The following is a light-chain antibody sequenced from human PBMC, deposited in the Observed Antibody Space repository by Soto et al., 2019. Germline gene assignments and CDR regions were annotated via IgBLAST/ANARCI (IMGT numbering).Light chain of an antibody. J-gene: IGLJ3*02. V-gene: IGLV1-44*01. Sequence: QSVLTQPPSASGTPGQRGTISCSGSSSNIGTNTVTWYQQLPGTAPKLLIYSNDQRPSGVPDRFFGSKSGTSGYLAISGLQSEDETDYYCAAWDDRLNARVFGGGTKVTVL. CDR2: SND. CDR3: AAWDDRLNARV. CDR1: SSNIGTNT.